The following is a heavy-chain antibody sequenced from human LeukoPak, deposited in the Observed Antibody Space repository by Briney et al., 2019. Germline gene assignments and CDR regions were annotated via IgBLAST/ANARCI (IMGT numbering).Heavy chain of an antibody. D-gene: IGHD3-10*01. V-gene: IGHV4-34*01. CDR2: INHSGST. Sequence: SETLSLTCAVYGGSFSGYYWSWIRQPPGKGLECIGEINHSGSTNYNPSLKSRVTISVDTSKNQFSLKLSSVTAADTAVYYCARGNYYYGSGSYYVGYYFDYWGQGTLVTVSS. J-gene: IGHJ4*02. CDR3: ARGNYYYGSGSYYVGYYFDY. CDR1: GGSFSGYY.